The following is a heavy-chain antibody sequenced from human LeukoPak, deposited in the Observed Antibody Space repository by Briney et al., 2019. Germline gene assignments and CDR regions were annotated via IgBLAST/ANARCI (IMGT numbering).Heavy chain of an antibody. D-gene: IGHD3-9*01. CDR2: MNPNSGNT. J-gene: IGHJ5*02. V-gene: IGHV1-8*01. CDR1: GYTFTSYD. CDR3: AREHYDILTGLVGGWFDP. Sequence: ASVKVSCTASGYTFTSYDINWVRQATGQGLEWMGWMNPNSGNTGYAQKFQGRVTMNRNTSISNAYMELSSLRSEDTAVYYCAREHYDILTGLVGGWFDPWGQGTLVTVSS.